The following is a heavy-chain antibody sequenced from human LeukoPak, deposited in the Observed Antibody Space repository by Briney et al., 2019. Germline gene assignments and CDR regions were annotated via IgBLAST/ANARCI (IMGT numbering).Heavy chain of an antibody. CDR1: GFTFSNYW. J-gene: IGHJ4*02. CDR2: IDNAGSIT. CDR3: VRSAFHAGSGNYYDY. D-gene: IGHD3-22*01. Sequence: PGGSLRLSCAASGFTFSNYWIHWVRQAPGKGLLWVSRIDNAGSITTYADSVKGRFTISRDNAENTLYLQMNSLRVEDTAVYYCVRSAFHAGSGNYYDYWGQGTLVTVSS. V-gene: IGHV3-74*03.